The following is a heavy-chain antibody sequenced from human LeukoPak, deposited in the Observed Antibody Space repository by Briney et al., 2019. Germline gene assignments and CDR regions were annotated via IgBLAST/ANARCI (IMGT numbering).Heavy chain of an antibody. V-gene: IGHV4-59*01. CDR2: IYYSGST. CDR3: ASTTRIAVAVFDY. Sequence: SETLSLTCTVSGGSISSYYWSWIRQPPGKGLEWIGYIYYSGSTNYNPSLKSRVTISVDTSKNQFSLKLSSATAADTAVYYCASTTRIAVAVFDYWGQGTLVTVSS. J-gene: IGHJ4*02. D-gene: IGHD6-19*01. CDR1: GGSISSYY.